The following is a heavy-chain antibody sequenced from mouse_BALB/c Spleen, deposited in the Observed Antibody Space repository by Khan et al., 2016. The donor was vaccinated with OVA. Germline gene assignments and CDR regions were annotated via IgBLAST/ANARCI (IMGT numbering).Heavy chain of an antibody. CDR2: ISYSGST. CDR1: GYSITSGYG. D-gene: IGHD3-3*01. Sequence: EVQLQESGPGLVKPSQSLSLTCTVTGYSITSGYGWNWIRQFPGNKLEWMGYISYSGSTNNNPSLKSRISITRDTSKNQFFLLLNSVTTENTATYYCARTARIKYWGQGTTLTVSS. CDR3: ARTARIKY. J-gene: IGHJ2*01. V-gene: IGHV3-2*02.